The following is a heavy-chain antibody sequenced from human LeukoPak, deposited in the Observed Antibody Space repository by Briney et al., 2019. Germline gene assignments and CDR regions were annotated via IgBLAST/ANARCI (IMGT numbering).Heavy chain of an antibody. CDR3: AKDVTLAGTEFDY. CDR1: GFTFSSYA. D-gene: IGHD6-19*01. J-gene: IGHJ4*02. Sequence: TGGSLRLSCVASGFTFSSYAMSWVRQAPGKGLEWVSAISGSGGSTYYADSVKGRFTISRDNSKNTLYLQMNSLRAEDTAVYYCAKDVTLAGTEFDYWGQGTLVTVPS. V-gene: IGHV3-23*01. CDR2: ISGSGGST.